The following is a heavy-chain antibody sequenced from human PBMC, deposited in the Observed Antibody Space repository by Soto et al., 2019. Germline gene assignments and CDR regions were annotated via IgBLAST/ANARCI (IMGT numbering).Heavy chain of an antibody. Sequence: QVQLQESGPGLLKPSQTLSLTCTVSGDSISGAAYYWSWIRHLPGKGLEWIGYIYYTGTTYYRPSLESRVTISLDTSKNQFSLKLTSVTAADTAVYYCAIDTGFYGGYNRFDPWGQGTLLTVSS. CDR2: IYYTGTT. CDR3: AIDTGFYGGYNRFDP. V-gene: IGHV4-31*03. D-gene: IGHD3-16*01. J-gene: IGHJ5*02. CDR1: GDSISGAAYY.